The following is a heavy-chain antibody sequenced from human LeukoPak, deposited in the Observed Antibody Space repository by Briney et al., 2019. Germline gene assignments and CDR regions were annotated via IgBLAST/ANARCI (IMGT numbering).Heavy chain of an antibody. Sequence: ASVKVSCKASGYTFTSNYIHWVRQAPGQGLEWMGMIYPRDGSTSYAQKFQGRVTVTRDTSTSTVHMELSGLRSEDTAVYYCARVIGQLLSDYWGQGTLVTVSS. J-gene: IGHJ4*02. CDR1: GYTFTSNY. CDR3: ARVIGQLLSDY. CDR2: IYPRDGST. V-gene: IGHV1-46*01. D-gene: IGHD2-2*01.